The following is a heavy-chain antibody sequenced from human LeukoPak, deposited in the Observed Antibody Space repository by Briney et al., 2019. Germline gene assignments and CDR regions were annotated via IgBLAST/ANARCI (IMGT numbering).Heavy chain of an antibody. V-gene: IGHV3-48*01. Sequence: GGSLRLSCAASGFTFSSYGMSWVRQAPGKGLEWVSYISSSSSTIYYADSVKGRFTISRDNAKNSLYLQMNSLRAEDTAVYYCARAPYSGYDFFANWFDPWGQGTLVTVSS. J-gene: IGHJ5*02. D-gene: IGHD5-12*01. CDR2: ISSSSSTI. CDR1: GFTFSSYG. CDR3: ARAPYSGYDFFANWFDP.